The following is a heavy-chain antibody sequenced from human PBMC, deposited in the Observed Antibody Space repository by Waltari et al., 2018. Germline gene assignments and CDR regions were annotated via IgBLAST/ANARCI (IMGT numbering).Heavy chain of an antibody. CDR1: GFTFSSYE. V-gene: IGHV3-48*03. CDR2: ISSSGTTI. D-gene: IGHD3-22*01. Sequence: EVQLVESGGGLVQPGGSLRLSCAASGFTFSSYEMNWVRQAPGKGLEWVSYISSSGTTIYYADSVRGRFTISRDNAKNSLYLQMNSLRAEDTAVYYCARPKGGYDSSGYYPTPFDDWGQGTLVTVSS. CDR3: ARPKGGYDSSGYYPTPFDD. J-gene: IGHJ4*02.